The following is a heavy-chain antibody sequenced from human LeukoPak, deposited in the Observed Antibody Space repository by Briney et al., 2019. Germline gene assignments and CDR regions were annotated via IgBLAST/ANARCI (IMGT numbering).Heavy chain of an antibody. CDR2: ISSSGSTI. Sequence: PGGSLRLSCAASGFTFSSYEMNWVRQAPGKGLEWVSYISSSGSTIYYADSGKGRFTISRDNAKNTLYLQMNSLRAEDTAVYYCAKDLWWFGEFPNVFDIWGQGTMVTVSS. CDR1: GFTFSSYE. J-gene: IGHJ3*02. D-gene: IGHD3-10*01. CDR3: AKDLWWFGEFPNVFDI. V-gene: IGHV3-48*03.